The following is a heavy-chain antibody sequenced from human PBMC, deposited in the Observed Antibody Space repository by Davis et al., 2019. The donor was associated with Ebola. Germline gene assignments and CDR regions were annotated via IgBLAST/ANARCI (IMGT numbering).Heavy chain of an antibody. J-gene: IGHJ4*02. CDR1: GYTFIGYY. CDR3: ARGETPLVTLELDS. D-gene: IGHD5-18*01. CDR2: VNPNSGGA. Sequence: AASVKVSCKASGYTFIGYYIHWVRQAPGQGLEWMGWVNPNSGGANYAQKFQGWVTMTSDTSISTAYLEMSRLGSDDTAVYYCARGETPLVTLELDSWGQGTLVTVSS. V-gene: IGHV1-2*04.